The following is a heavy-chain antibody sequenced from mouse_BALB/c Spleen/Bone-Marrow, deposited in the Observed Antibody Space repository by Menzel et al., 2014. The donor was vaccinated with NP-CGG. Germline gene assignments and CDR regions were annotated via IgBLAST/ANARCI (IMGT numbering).Heavy chain of an antibody. CDR3: ARGSLAYWYFDV. D-gene: IGHD4-1*01. CDR2: ISYSGST. J-gene: IGHJ1*01. Sequence: ESGPGLVKPSQSLSLPCTVTGYSITSDYAWNWIRQFPGNKLEWMGYISYSGSTSYNPSLKSRISITRDTSKNQFFLQLNSVTTEDTATYYCARGSLAYWYFDVWGAGTTDTVSS. CDR1: GYSITSDYA. V-gene: IGHV3-2*02.